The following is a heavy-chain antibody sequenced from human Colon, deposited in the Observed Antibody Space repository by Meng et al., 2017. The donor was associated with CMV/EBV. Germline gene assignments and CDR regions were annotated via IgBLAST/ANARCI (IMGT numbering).Heavy chain of an antibody. D-gene: IGHD2-15*01. Sequence: GESLKISCATSGFIFSNYWMHWVRQAPGKGLVWVSRIDNEGSGAIYADSVRGRFTVSRDNARNTVYLQMNNLRDEDTAVYYCARDTPHNAFEPWGHGTLVTVSS. CDR2: IDNEGSGA. V-gene: IGHV3-74*01. CDR3: ARDTPHNAFEP. CDR1: GFIFSNYW. J-gene: IGHJ5*02.